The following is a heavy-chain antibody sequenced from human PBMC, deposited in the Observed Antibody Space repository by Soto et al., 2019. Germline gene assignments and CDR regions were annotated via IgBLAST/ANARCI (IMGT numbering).Heavy chain of an antibody. J-gene: IGHJ3*02. CDR2: IRANDESI. D-gene: IGHD3-16*01. V-gene: IGHV3-48*03. CDR3: ARETLRYAIDI. Sequence: GGSLRLSCVASGFDFSSYEMNWVRQAPGKGLEWVSNIRANDESIYYADSVKGRVSVSRDNAKNSLFLEMNSLRVDDTAVYYCARETLRYAIDIWGQGTMVTVSS. CDR1: GFDFSSYE.